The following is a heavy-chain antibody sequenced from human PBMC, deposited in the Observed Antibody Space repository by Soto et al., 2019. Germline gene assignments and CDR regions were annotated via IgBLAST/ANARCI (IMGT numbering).Heavy chain of an antibody. J-gene: IGHJ5*02. CDR1: GFTFSDYY. CDR3: ARQGARFWSGYYSPNWFDR. CDR2: ISSSGSTI. D-gene: IGHD3-3*01. V-gene: IGHV3-11*01. Sequence: WGSLRLSCAASGFTFSDYYMSWIRQAPGKGLEWVSYISSSGSTIYYADSVKGRFTISRDNAKNSLYLQMNSLRAEDMAVYYCARQGARFWSGYYSPNWFDRWGKGNMVTVSA.